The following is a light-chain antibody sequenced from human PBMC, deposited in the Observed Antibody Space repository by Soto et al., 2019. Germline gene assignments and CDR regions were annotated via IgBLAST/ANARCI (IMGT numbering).Light chain of an antibody. CDR2: EVS. CDR3: SSYSTRSTLV. Sequence: QSALTHTASVSESPGQSITISCTGTILDVGVYNYVSWYQQHPGKAPKLMISEVSNRPSGVSNRFSGSKSGHTASLTISGLQADDEAYYYCSSYSTRSTLVFGTGTKLTVL. J-gene: IGLJ1*01. CDR1: ILDVGVYNY. V-gene: IGLV2-14*01.